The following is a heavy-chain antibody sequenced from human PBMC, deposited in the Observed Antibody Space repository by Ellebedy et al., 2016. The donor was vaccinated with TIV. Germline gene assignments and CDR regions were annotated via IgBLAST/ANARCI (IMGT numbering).Heavy chain of an antibody. D-gene: IGHD4-11*01. V-gene: IGHV1-18*04. CDR2: ISGYNGNT. CDR1: GYTFTNYG. CDR3: ARFVDSDYEDY. J-gene: IGHJ4*02. Sequence: AASVKVSCKASGYTFTNYGISWVRQAPGQGLEWMGWISGYNGNTYSAQELQGRVTMTTDTSTSTAYMELRSLRSDDTAVYYCARFVDSDYEDYWGQGALVTVSS.